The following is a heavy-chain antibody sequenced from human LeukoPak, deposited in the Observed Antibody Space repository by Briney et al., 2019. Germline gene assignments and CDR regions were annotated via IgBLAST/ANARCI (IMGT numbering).Heavy chain of an antibody. Sequence: SETLSLTCTASGGSISSYYWSWIRQPPGKGLEWIGYIYYSGSTNYNPSLKSRVTISVDTSKNQFSLKLSSVTAADTAVYYCAGKRGGLYYYDSSGYYAYDAFDIWGQGTMVTVSS. CDR3: AGKRGGLYYYDSSGYYAYDAFDI. V-gene: IGHV4-59*08. CDR2: IYYSGST. D-gene: IGHD3-22*01. CDR1: GGSISSYY. J-gene: IGHJ3*02.